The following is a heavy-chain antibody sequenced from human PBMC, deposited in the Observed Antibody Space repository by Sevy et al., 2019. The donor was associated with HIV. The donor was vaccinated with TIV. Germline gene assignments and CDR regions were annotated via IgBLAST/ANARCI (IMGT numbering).Heavy chain of an antibody. Sequence: GGSLRLSCAASGFTFDDYTMHWVRQAPGKGLEWVSLISWDGGSTYYADSVKGRFTISRDNSKNSLYLQMNSLRTEDTALYYCAKGAVEMAKIGYFDYWGQGTLVTVSS. D-gene: IGHD5-12*01. J-gene: IGHJ4*02. V-gene: IGHV3-43*01. CDR1: GFTFDDYT. CDR2: ISWDGGST. CDR3: AKGAVEMAKIGYFDY.